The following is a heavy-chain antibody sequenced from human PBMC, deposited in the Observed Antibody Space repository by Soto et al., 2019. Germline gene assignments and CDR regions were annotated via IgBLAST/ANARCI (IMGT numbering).Heavy chain of an antibody. CDR1: GFVFNGYD. CDR2: ISTAGDT. V-gene: IGHV3-13*01. Sequence: GGSVRLSCAASGFVFNGYDMHWVRQAPGKNLEWVAAISTAGDTYYLGSVKGRFTISREDAKNSLSLQMNSLRVGDTAVYYCARGGDRFDGMDVWGQGTTVTVSS. J-gene: IGHJ6*02. CDR3: ARGGDRFDGMDV. D-gene: IGHD3-16*01.